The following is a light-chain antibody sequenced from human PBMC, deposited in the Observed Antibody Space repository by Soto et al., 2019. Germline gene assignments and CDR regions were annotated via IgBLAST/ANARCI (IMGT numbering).Light chain of an antibody. Sequence: DIVLTQSPTTLALSPGERSTVSCRASQSVSIYLAWYQQKPGQAPRLLIYDASNRATGIPARFSGSGSGTDFTLTISSLEPEDFAVYYCQQRSNWPPKITFGQGTRLEIK. CDR2: DAS. CDR3: QQRSNWPPKIT. J-gene: IGKJ5*01. CDR1: QSVSIY. V-gene: IGKV3-11*01.